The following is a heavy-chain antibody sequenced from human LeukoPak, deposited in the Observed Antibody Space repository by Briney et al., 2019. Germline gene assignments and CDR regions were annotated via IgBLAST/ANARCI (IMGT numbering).Heavy chain of an antibody. CDR3: ASYDFSFDY. V-gene: IGHV4-34*01. CDR2: INHSGST. Sequence: PSETLSLTCAVYGGSFSGYYWSWIRQPPGKGLEWIGEINHSGSTDYNPSLKSRVTISVDTSKNQFSLKLSSVTAADTAVYYCASYDFSFDYWGQGTLVTVSS. J-gene: IGHJ4*02. D-gene: IGHD3-3*01. CDR1: GGSFSGYY.